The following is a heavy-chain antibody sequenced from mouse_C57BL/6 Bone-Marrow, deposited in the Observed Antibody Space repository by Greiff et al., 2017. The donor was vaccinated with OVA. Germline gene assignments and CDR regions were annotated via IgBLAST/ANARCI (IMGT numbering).Heavy chain of an antibody. V-gene: IGHV5-4*01. CDR2: ISDGGSYT. CDR3: ARIYYDYGRGSMDY. D-gene: IGHD2-4*01. CDR1: GFTFSSYA. Sequence: EVHLVESGGGLVKPGGSLKLSCAASGFTFSSYAMSWVRQTPEKRLEWVATISDGGSYTYYPDNVKGRFTISRDNAKNNLYLQMSHLKSEDTAMYYCARIYYDYGRGSMDYWGQGTSVTVSS. J-gene: IGHJ4*01.